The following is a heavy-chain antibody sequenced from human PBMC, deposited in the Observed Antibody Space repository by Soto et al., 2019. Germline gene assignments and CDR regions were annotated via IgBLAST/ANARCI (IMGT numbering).Heavy chain of an antibody. CDR2: IIPIFGTA. D-gene: IGHD2-21*02. Sequence: SVKVSCKASGGTFSSYAISWVRQAPGQGLEWMGGIIPIFGTANYTQKFQGRVTITADESTSTAYMELSSLRSEDTAVYYCARGAVVVTAIDYFDYWGQGTLVTVSS. CDR3: ARGAVVVTAIDYFDY. CDR1: GGTFSSYA. V-gene: IGHV1-69*13. J-gene: IGHJ4*02.